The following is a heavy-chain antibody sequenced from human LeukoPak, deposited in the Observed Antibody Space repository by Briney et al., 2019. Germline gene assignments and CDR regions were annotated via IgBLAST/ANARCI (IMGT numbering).Heavy chain of an antibody. CDR1: GASIRSYY. D-gene: IGHD1-26*01. Sequence: SETLSLTCIVSGASIRSYYWSWIRQPAGKGLEWIGRIDTSGSTYYNPSLKSRVTISVDTSKNQFSLKLSSVTAADTAVYYCARDASGSYSVDYWGQGTLVTVSS. CDR2: IDTSGST. V-gene: IGHV4-4*07. J-gene: IGHJ4*02. CDR3: ARDASGSYSVDY.